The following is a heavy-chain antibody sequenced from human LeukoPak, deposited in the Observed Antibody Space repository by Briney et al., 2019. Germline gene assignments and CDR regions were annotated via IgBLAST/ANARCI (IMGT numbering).Heavy chain of an antibody. Sequence: GGSLRLSCAASGFTFSIYWMTWVRQAPGKGLEWVANIKQDGSEKYYVDSVKGRFTISRDNAKNSLYLQMNSLRAEDTAVYYCARGSPYFYGTDLDYWGQGTPVTVSS. CDR2: IKQDGSEK. CDR1: GFTFSIYW. CDR3: ARGSPYFYGTDLDY. D-gene: IGHD3-10*01. J-gene: IGHJ4*02. V-gene: IGHV3-7*01.